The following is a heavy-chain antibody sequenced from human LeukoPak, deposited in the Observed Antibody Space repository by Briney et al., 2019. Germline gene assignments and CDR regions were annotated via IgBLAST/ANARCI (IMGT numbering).Heavy chain of an antibody. D-gene: IGHD1-26*01. V-gene: IGHV3-7*01. Sequence: GGSLRLSCVVSGFTFSNYWMGWLRQAPGKGLEGVAKIKEDGRQKQYVDSVKGRFTISRDNGKNSLYLQMSSLRAEDTGVYYCARDRGGGSYDYWGQGTVVTVSS. CDR1: GFTFSNYW. CDR3: ARDRGGGSYDY. CDR2: IKEDGRQK. J-gene: IGHJ4*02.